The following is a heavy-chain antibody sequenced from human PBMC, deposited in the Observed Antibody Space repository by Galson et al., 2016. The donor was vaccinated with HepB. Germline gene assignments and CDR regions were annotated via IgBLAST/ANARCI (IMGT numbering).Heavy chain of an antibody. CDR2: IGSAGDT. V-gene: IGHV3-13*01. CDR1: GFTLSSYD. Sequence: SLRLSCAASGFTLSSYDMHWVRQATGKSLEWVSTIGSAGDTYYPGSVKGRFTISRENAKYSLYLQMNSLRAEDTAVYYCTTGAWFRFDYWGQGALVTVSS. D-gene: IGHD3-9*01. CDR3: TTGAWFRFDY. J-gene: IGHJ4*02.